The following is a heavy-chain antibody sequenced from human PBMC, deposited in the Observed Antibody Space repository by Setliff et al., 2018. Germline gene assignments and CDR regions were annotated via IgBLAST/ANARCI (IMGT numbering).Heavy chain of an antibody. CDR1: GGSVSNSGFF. V-gene: IGHV4-39*01. CDR2: IYDSGSS. Sequence: SETLSLTCTVSGGSVSNSGFFLGWLRQAPGKGLEWIGNIYDSGSSNYNASLKNRLIIXXXTSKKQISLKLTSVTAADTAVYYCGRGFSRIEGWGNWFDPCGQGILVTV. J-gene: IGHJ5*02. D-gene: IGHD2-15*01. CDR3: GRGFSRIEGWGNWFDP.